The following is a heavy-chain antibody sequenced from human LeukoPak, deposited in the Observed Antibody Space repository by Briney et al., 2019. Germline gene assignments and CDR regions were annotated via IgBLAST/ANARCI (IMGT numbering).Heavy chain of an antibody. J-gene: IGHJ4*02. CDR2: IWYDGSNK. CDR1: GFTFSSYG. D-gene: IGHD3-9*01. Sequence: PGRSLRLSCAASGFTFSSYGMHWVRQAPGKGLEWVAVIWYDGSNKYYADSVKGRFTISRDNSKDTLYLQLNSLRAEDTAVYYCAKVGTYEILTGYSPHLDYWGQGTLVTVSS. CDR3: AKVGTYEILTGYSPHLDY. V-gene: IGHV3-33*06.